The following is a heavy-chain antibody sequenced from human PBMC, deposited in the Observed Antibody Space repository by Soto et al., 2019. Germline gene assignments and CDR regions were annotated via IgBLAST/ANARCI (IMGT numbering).Heavy chain of an antibody. CDR1: GFTFSSYS. CDR2: ISSSSSYK. D-gene: IGHD3-22*01. Sequence: GGSLRLSCAASGFTFSSYSMNWVRQAPGKGLEWVSSISSSSSYKNYADSVKARFTISRDNAKNSLYLQMNSLRAEDTAVYYCARDYTATALDYDSSGYYEWGQGTLVTVSS. V-gene: IGHV3-21*01. CDR3: ARDYTATALDYDSSGYYE. J-gene: IGHJ4*02.